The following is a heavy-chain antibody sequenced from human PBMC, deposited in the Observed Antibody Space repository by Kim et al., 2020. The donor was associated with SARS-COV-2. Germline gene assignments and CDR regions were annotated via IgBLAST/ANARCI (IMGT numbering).Heavy chain of an antibody. Sequence: GGSLRLSCAASGFTFDDYAMHWVRQAPGKGLEWVSGISWNSGSIGYADSVKGRFTISRDNAKNSLYLQMNSLRAEDTALYYCAKDFAATIRGYFDYWGQGTLVTVSS. V-gene: IGHV3-9*01. CDR1: GFTFDDYA. J-gene: IGHJ4*02. CDR2: ISWNSGSI. CDR3: AKDFAATIRGYFDY. D-gene: IGHD5-12*01.